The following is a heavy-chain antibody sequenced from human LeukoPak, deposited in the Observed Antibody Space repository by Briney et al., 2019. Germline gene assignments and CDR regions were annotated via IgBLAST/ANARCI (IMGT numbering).Heavy chain of an antibody. J-gene: IGHJ4*02. V-gene: IGHV3-23*01. CDR2: ISGSGGST. Sequence: RGSLRLSCAASGFTFSSYAMSWVRQAPGKGLEWVSAISGSGGSTYYAASVKGRFTISRDNSKNTLYLQMNSLRAEDTAVYYCARYFGELLRNAYYFDYWGQRTLVTVSS. D-gene: IGHD1-26*01. CDR1: GFTFSSYA. CDR3: ARYFGELLRNAYYFDY.